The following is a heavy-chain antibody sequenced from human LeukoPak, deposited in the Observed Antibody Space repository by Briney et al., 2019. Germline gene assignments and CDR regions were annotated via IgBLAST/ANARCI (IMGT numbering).Heavy chain of an antibody. Sequence: SQTLSLTCTVSGGSISSGDYYWSWIRQPPGKGLEWIGYIYYSGSTYYNPSLKSRVTMSVDTSKNQFSLKLSSVTAADTAVYYCARVLAVFGVVIPRYYFDYWGQGTLVTVSS. CDR1: GGSISSGDYY. J-gene: IGHJ4*02. V-gene: IGHV4-30-4*08. CDR2: IYYSGST. CDR3: ARVLAVFGVVIPRYYFDY. D-gene: IGHD3-3*01.